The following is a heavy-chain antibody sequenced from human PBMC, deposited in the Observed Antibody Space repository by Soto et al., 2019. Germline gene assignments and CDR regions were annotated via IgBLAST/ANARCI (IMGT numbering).Heavy chain of an antibody. V-gene: IGHV4-39*02. CDR2: VSSRGTT. D-gene: IGHD1-1*01. J-gene: IGHJ4*02. CDR1: GDSIRSSSYA. Sequence: SETLSLTCGVSGDSIRSSSYAWGWIRQPPGKGLEWIGSVSSRGTTYFNPSVRSRVTMSVDTSRNQYSMTLTSVTVADTAVYYCARESLDDSPWGPGTLVTV. CDR3: ARESLDDSP.